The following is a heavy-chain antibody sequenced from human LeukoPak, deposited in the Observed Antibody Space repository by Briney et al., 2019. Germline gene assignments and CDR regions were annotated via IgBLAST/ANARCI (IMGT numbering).Heavy chain of an antibody. CDR1: GGSISGYY. Sequence: SETLSLTCSVSGGSISGYYWSWIRQPPGQGLEWIGYIYYSGSTNYNPSLKSRVIISRDTSKNQFSLNLSSVTAADTAVSYCARGCTDGWLFGYWGQGTLVTVSS. CDR2: IYYSGST. V-gene: IGHV4-59*08. J-gene: IGHJ4*02. CDR3: ARGCTDGWLFGY. D-gene: IGHD6-19*01.